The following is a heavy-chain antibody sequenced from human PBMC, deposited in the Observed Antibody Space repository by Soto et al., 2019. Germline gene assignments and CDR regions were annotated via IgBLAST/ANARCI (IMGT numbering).Heavy chain of an antibody. V-gene: IGHV3-23*01. D-gene: IGHD3-10*01. J-gene: IGHJ4*02. CDR3: AYYIMVRGAPPRFDY. CDR1: GFTFSSYA. Sequence: GGSLRLSCAASGFTFSSYAMSWVRQAPGKGLEWVSAISGSGGSTYYANSVKGRFTISRDNSKDTLYLQMNSLRAEDTAVYYCAYYIMVRGAPPRFDYWGQGTLVTVSS. CDR2: ISGSGGST.